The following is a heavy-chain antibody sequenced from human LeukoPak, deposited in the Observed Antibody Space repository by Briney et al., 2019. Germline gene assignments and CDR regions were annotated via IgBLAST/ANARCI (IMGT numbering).Heavy chain of an antibody. V-gene: IGHV4-34*01. J-gene: IGHJ4*02. CDR3: AGYDILTGLWD. D-gene: IGHD3-9*01. CDR2: INHSGST. Sequence: SETLSLTCAVYGGSFSDYNWSWIRQPPGKRLEWIGEINHSGSTNYNPSLKSRVTISVDTSKNQFSLKLTSVTAADTAVYYCAGYDILTGLWDWGQGTLVTVSS. CDR1: GGSFSDYN.